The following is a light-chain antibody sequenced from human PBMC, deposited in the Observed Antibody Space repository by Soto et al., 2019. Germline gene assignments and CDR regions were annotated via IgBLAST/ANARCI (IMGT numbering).Light chain of an antibody. CDR3: VSYAGSSTYV. V-gene: IGLV2-14*01. CDR2: DVS. Sequence: QSVLTQPASVSGSPGQSITISCTGTSSDVGSYIYVSWYQHHPGKAPKLMIYDVSNRPSGVSNRFSGSKSGNTASLTISGLQAEDEAEYYCVSYAGSSTYVFGTGTQLTVL. J-gene: IGLJ1*01. CDR1: SSDVGSYIY.